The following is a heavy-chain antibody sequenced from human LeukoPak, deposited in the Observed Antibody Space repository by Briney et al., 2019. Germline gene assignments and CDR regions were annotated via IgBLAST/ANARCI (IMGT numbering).Heavy chain of an antibody. CDR1: GFTFSSYG. D-gene: IGHD1-26*01. V-gene: IGHV3-30*18. J-gene: IGHJ4*02. CDR2: ISYDGSNK. Sequence: GGSLRLSCAASGFTFSSYGIHWVRQAPGKGLEWVAVISYDGSNKYYADSVKGRFTISRDNSKNTLYLQMNSLRAEDTAVYYCAKDLVGATETYYFDYWGQGTLVTVSS. CDR3: AKDLVGATETYYFDY.